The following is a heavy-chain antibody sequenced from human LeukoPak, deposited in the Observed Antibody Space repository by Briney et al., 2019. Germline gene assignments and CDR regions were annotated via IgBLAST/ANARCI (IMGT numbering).Heavy chain of an antibody. V-gene: IGHV3-9*01. J-gene: IGHJ4*02. CDR3: AKDMSPATGTLDFDY. D-gene: IGHD6-13*01. Sequence: GRSLRLSCAASGFTFDDYAMHWVRQAPGKGLEWVSGISWNSGSIGYADSVKGRFTISRDNAKNSLYLKMNSLRAEDTAFYYCAKDMSPATGTLDFDYWGQGTLVTVSS. CDR1: GFTFDDYA. CDR2: ISWNSGSI.